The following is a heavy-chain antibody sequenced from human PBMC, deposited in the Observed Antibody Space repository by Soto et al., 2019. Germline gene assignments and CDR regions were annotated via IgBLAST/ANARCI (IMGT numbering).Heavy chain of an antibody. CDR1: GFTVSSNY. V-gene: IGHV3-53*01. J-gene: IGHJ1*01. CDR3: ARDRVESGYPEYFQH. CDR2: IYSGGGT. Sequence: EVQLVESGGGLIQPGGSLRLSCAASGFTVSSNYMSWVRQAPGKGLEWVSVIYSGGGTYYADSVKGRFTISRDNSKNTMYLQMNSLRAEDTAVYYCARDRVESGYPEYFQHWGQGTLVTLSS. D-gene: IGHD3-22*01.